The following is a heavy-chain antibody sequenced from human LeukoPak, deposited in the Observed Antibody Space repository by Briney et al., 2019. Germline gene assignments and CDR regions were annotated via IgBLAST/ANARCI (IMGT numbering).Heavy chain of an antibody. Sequence: GGSLRLSCAASGFTFGSYSMNWVRQAPGKGLEWVSSISSSSSYIYYADSVKGRFTISRDNAKNSLYLQMNSLRAEDTAVYYCATVASSGFDYWGQGTLVTVSS. CDR2: ISSSSSYI. D-gene: IGHD3-10*01. J-gene: IGHJ4*02. CDR1: GFTFGSYS. V-gene: IGHV3-21*01. CDR3: ATVASSGFDY.